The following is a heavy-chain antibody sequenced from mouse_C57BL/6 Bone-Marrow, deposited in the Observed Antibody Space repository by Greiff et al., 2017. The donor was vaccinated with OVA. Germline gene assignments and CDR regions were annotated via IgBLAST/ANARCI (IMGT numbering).Heavy chain of an antibody. CDR3: ARFDYGNYQAWFAY. Sequence: QVQLQQSGPELVKPGASVKLSCKASGYTFTSYDINWVKQRPGQGLEWIGWIYPRDGSTKYNEKFKGKATLTVDTSSSTAYMELHSLTSEDSAVYFCARFDYGNYQAWFAYWGQGTLVTVSA. D-gene: IGHD2-1*01. V-gene: IGHV1-85*01. CDR2: IYPRDGST. CDR1: GYTFTSYD. J-gene: IGHJ3*01.